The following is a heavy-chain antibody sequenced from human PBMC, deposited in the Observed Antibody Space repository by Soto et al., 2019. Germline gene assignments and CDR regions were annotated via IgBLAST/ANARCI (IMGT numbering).Heavy chain of an antibody. J-gene: IGHJ4*02. Sequence: PSETLSLTCTVSGGSISSGGYYWSWIRQHPGKGLEWIGYIYYSGSTYYNPSLKSRVTISVDTSKNQFSLKLSSVTAADTAVYYCARDYTVTTHGENYFDYWGQGTLVTVSS. V-gene: IGHV4-31*03. CDR2: IYYSGST. D-gene: IGHD4-17*01. CDR3: ARDYTVTTHGENYFDY. CDR1: GGSISSGGYY.